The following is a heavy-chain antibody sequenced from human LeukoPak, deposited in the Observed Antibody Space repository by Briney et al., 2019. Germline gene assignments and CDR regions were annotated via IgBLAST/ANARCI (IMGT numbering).Heavy chain of an antibody. D-gene: IGHD3-22*01. CDR1: GGSISSYY. CDR3: AGGSGYYNFDY. Sequence: SETLSLTCTVSGGSISSYYWSWIRQPAGKGLEWIGRIYTSVSTNYNPSLKSRVTMSVDTSKNQFSLKLSSVTAGDTALYYCAGGSGYYNFDYWGQGTLVTVSS. J-gene: IGHJ4*02. CDR2: IYTSVST. V-gene: IGHV4-4*07.